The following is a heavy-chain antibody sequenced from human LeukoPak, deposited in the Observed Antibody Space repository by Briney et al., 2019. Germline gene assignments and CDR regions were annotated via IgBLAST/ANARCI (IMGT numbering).Heavy chain of an antibody. J-gene: IGHJ4*02. Sequence: ASVKVSCKASGFTFTSSAMQWVRQARGQRLEWIGWIVVGSGNTNYAQKFQERVTITRDMSTSTAYMELSSLRSEDTAVYYCAAVYDDSSGYLVDYWGQGTLVTVSS. V-gene: IGHV1-58*02. CDR1: GFTFTSSA. CDR3: AAVYDDSSGYLVDY. D-gene: IGHD3-22*01. CDR2: IVVGSGNT.